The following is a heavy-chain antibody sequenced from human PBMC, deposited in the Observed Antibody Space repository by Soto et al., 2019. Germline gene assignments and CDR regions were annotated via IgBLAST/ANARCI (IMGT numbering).Heavy chain of an antibody. CDR1: GFTFSSYS. V-gene: IGHV3-48*02. J-gene: IGHJ6*02. CDR2: ISSSSSTI. CDR3: AREGSSSGYYYYGMDV. D-gene: IGHD6-6*01. Sequence: EVPLVESGGGLVQPGGSLRLSCAASGFTFSSYSMNWVRQAPGKGLEWVSYISSSSSTIYYADSVKGRFTISRDNAKNSLYLQMNSLRDEDTAVYYCAREGSSSGYYYYGMDVWGQGTTVTVSS.